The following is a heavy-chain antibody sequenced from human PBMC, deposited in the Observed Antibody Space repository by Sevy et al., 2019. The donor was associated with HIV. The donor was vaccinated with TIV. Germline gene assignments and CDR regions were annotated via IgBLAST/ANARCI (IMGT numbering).Heavy chain of an antibody. D-gene: IGHD3-10*01. CDR1: GFTFSSYW. V-gene: IGHV3-7*01. Sequence: GGSLRLSCAASGFTFSSYWMTWVRRAPGKGLEWVANMRQDGNEKYYVDSVKGRFTISRDNAKNSLYLQMNSLRAEDTAVYYCARGIYGSGSRLGLGYWGQGTLVTVSS. J-gene: IGHJ4*02. CDR2: MRQDGNEK. CDR3: ARGIYGSGSRLGLGY.